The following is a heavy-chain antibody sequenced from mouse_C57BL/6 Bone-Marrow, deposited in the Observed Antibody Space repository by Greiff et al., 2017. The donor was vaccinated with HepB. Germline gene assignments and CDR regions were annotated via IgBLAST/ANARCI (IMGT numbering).Heavy chain of an antibody. J-gene: IGHJ3*01. Sequence: VQLQQSGPELVKPGASVKIPCKASGYTFTDYNMDWVKQSHGKSLEWIGDINPNNGGTIYNQKFKGKATLTVDKSSSTAYMELRSLTSEDTAVYYCARRAFGFKYYGSSQAWFAYWGQGTLVTVSA. CDR3: ARRAFGFKYYGSSQAWFAY. CDR1: GYTFTDYN. V-gene: IGHV1-18*01. CDR2: INPNNGGT. D-gene: IGHD1-1*01.